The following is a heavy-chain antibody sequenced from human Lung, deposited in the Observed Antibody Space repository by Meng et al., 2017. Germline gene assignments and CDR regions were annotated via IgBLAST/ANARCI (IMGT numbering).Heavy chain of an antibody. D-gene: IGHD5-24*01. CDR3: GRSDGYIRD. J-gene: IGHJ4*02. CDR2: INTDGSST. Sequence: VQLVESGGGLVQPGGSLRLSCAASGFTFSTYWMHWARQAPGKGLVWVSHINTDGSSTNYADSVKGRFTISRDNAKNTLYLQMNSLRAEDTAVYYCGRSDGYIRDWGQGTLVPSPQ. V-gene: IGHV3-74*01. CDR1: GFTFSTYW.